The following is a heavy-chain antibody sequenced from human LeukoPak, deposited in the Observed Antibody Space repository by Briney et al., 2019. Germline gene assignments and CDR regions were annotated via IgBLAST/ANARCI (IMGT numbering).Heavy chain of an antibody. Sequence: SETLSVTCTVSGGSIISGDYYWSWIRRPPGKGLEWIGYIYYSGSTYYNPSLKSRVTISVDTSKNQFSLKLSSVTAADTAVYYCARDRFLGLWGQGTLVTVSS. D-gene: IGHD7-27*01. V-gene: IGHV4-30-4*01. CDR1: GGSIISGDYY. J-gene: IGHJ4*02. CDR2: IYYSGST. CDR3: ARDRFLGL.